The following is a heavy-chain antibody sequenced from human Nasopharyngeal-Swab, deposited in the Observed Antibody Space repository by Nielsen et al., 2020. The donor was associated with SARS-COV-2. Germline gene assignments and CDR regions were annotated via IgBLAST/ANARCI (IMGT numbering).Heavy chain of an antibody. CDR1: GGSISSSSYY. CDR3: ARHPSYYGMDV. V-gene: IGHV4-39*01. J-gene: IGHJ6*02. CDR2: IYYSGST. Sequence: SDTLSLTCTVSGGSISSSSYYWGWIRQPPGKGLEWIGSIYYSGSTYYNPSLKSRVTISVDTSKNQFSLKLSSVTAADTAVYYCARHPSYYGMDVWGQGTTVTVSS.